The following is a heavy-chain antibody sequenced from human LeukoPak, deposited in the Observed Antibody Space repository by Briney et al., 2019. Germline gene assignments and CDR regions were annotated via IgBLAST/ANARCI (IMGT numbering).Heavy chain of an antibody. J-gene: IGHJ4*02. Sequence: SQTLSLTCTVSGGSISSGSYYWSWIRQPAGKGLEWIGRIYTSGSPNYNPSLKSRVTISVDTSKNQFSLKLSSVTAADTAVYYCARADDYWGQGTLVTVSS. CDR2: IYTSGSP. CDR1: GGSISSGSYY. V-gene: IGHV4-61*02. CDR3: ARADDY.